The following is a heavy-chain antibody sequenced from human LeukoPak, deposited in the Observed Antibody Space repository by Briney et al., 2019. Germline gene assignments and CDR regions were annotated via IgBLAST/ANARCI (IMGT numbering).Heavy chain of an antibody. CDR1: GFTFSSYS. D-gene: IGHD1-14*01. Sequence: PGGSLRLSCAASGFTFSSYSMNWVRQAPGKGLEWVSYISGGRSNIYYADSVKGRFTISRDNAKNSLYLQMNSLRVEDTAVYYCAKATGYLLWGQGTLVTVSS. CDR3: AKATGYLL. CDR2: ISGGRSNI. J-gene: IGHJ4*02. V-gene: IGHV3-48*01.